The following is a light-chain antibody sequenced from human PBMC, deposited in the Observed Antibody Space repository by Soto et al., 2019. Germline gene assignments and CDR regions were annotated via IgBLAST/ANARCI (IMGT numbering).Light chain of an antibody. CDR2: LGS. V-gene: IGKV2-28*01. J-gene: IGKJ2*01. Sequence: DVVMTQSPLSLPVTPGEPASISFRSSQNLLHNNGYKYLDWYLQKPGQSPQLLIYLGSSRASGGPDRFSGSGSGTDFTLKISRVEAEDVGVYYCMQDLHTFAFGQGTKLEIK. CDR1: QNLLHNNGYKY. CDR3: MQDLHTFA.